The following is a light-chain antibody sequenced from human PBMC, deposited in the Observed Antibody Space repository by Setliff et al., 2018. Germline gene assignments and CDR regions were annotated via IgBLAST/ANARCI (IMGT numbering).Light chain of an antibody. V-gene: IGLV2-14*03. CDR2: AAS. CDR1: SSDIGGTNY. Sequence: QSVLTQPASVSGSLGQSITISCIGTSSDIGGTNYVSWYQQFPGEAPQLIIYAASDRPSGASHRFSGSKSGNTASLSISGLQAEDEADYYCSSYTSLSTRVFGTGTKVTVL. CDR3: SSYTSLSTRV. J-gene: IGLJ1*01.